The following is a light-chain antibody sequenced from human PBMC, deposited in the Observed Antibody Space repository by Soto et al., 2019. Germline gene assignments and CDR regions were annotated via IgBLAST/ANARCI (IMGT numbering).Light chain of an antibody. V-gene: IGKV3-15*01. CDR1: QSVSSN. Sequence: DIVLTQSPSTLSLSPWERATLSFRASQSVSSNLAWYQQKPGQAPRLLIYDASTRATGIPARFSGSGSGTEFTLTISSLQSEDFAVYYCQQYGSSGTFGQGTKVDI. CDR3: QQYGSSGT. CDR2: DAS. J-gene: IGKJ1*01.